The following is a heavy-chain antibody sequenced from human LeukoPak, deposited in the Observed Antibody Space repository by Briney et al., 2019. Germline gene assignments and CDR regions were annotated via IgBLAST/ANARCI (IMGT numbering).Heavy chain of an antibody. D-gene: IGHD4-17*01. CDR2: INHSGST. V-gene: IGHV4-34*01. J-gene: IGHJ6*02. CDR1: GGSFSGYY. CDR3: ARDSSHGDHVLYYYGMDV. Sequence: SETLSLTCAVYGGSFSGYYWSWIRQPPGKGLEWIGEINHSGSTNYNPSLKSRVTISVDTSKNQFSLKLSSVTAADTAVYYCARDSSHGDHVLYYYGMDVWGQGTTVTVSS.